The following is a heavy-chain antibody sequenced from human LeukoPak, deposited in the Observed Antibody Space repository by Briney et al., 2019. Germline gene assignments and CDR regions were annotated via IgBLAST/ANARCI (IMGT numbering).Heavy chain of an antibody. D-gene: IGHD5-12*01. CDR1: GXTFSNYA. CDR3: ARWLRRPIDS. V-gene: IGHV3-23*01. J-gene: IGHJ4*02. CDR2: ISGSGDST. Sequence: PGASLRLSCAASGXTFSNYAMTWVPQAPGKGLEWVSSISGSGDSTYYADSVKGRFTIPRANSRRTLYLQMNNLRAEDTAVYYCARWLRRPIDSWGQGTLVTVSS.